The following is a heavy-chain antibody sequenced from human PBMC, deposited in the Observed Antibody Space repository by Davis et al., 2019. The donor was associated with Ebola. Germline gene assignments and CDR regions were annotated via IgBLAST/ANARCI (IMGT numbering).Heavy chain of an antibody. CDR1: GYTFTSYD. V-gene: IGHV1-69*04. CDR2: IIPILGIA. Sequence: AASVKVSCKASGYTFTSYDINWVRQATGQGLEWMGRIIPILGIANYAQKFQGRVTMTTDTSTSTAYMELRSLRSDDTAVYYCARVGKLDSFDYWGQGTLVTVSS. CDR3: ARVGKLDSFDY. D-gene: IGHD1-1*01. J-gene: IGHJ4*02.